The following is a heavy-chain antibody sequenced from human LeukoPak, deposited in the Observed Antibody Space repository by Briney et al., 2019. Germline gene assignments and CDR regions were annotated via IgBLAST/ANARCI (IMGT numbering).Heavy chain of an antibody. CDR2: IYYSGST. J-gene: IGHJ4*02. V-gene: IGHV4-30-4*08. D-gene: IGHD3-22*01. Sequence: KPSETLSLTCTVSGGSISSGDYYWSWIRQPLGKGLEWIWYIYYSGSTYYNPSLKSRVTISVDTSKNQFSLKLSSVAAADTAVYYCARVNPGVDDIDYWGQGTLVTVSS. CDR1: GGSISSGDYY. CDR3: ARVNPGVDDIDY.